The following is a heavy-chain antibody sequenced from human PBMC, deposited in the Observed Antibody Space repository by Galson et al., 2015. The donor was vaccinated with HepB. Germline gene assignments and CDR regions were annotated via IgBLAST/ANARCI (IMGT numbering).Heavy chain of an antibody. V-gene: IGHV1-3*04. CDR3: ARNRTAGDLDY. CDR1: GYTFSDYP. J-gene: IGHJ4*02. CDR2: INTGNGDA. Sequence: SGYTFSDYPMNWLRQAPGQRLEWIGWINTGNGDAKYSQNFQGRVTISRDTSATTAYMELTSLRSEDTAVYYCARNRTAGDLDYWGQGSLVTVAS. D-gene: IGHD7-27*01.